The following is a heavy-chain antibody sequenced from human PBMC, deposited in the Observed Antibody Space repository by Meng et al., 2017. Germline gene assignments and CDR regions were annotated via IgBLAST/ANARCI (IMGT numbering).Heavy chain of an antibody. J-gene: IGHJ1*01. V-gene: IGHV4-4*02. Sequence: QMQLPESGPGLVKPSGTLSLTCAVSGASFSSGNWWGWVRQPPGKGLEWIGEIFHTGNTNYNPSLQSRVSLSIDKSKSQFSLKVISVTAADTAVYYCVNYCSGGKCSPNEKTQHWGQGTLVTVSS. D-gene: IGHD2-15*01. CDR1: GASFSSGNW. CDR2: IFHTGNT. CDR3: VNYCSGGKCSPNEKTQH.